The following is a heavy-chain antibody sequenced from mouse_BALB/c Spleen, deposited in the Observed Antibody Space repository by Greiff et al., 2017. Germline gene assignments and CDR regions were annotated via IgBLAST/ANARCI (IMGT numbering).Heavy chain of an antibody. CDR1: GYTFTSYW. CDR2: IYPGNSDT. V-gene: IGHV1-5*01. CDR3: TRFWTTVVDYFDY. D-gene: IGHD1-1*01. Sequence: EVQLQQSGTVLARPGASVKMSCKASGYTFTSYWMHWVKQRPGQGLEWIGAIYPGNSDTSYNQKFKGKAKLTAVTSTSTAYMELSSLTNEDSAVYYCTRFWTTVVDYFDYWGQGTTLTVSS. J-gene: IGHJ2*01.